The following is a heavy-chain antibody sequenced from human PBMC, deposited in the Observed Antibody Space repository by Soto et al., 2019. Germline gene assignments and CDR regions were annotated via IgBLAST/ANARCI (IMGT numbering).Heavy chain of an antibody. CDR1: GFSFSDSG. J-gene: IGHJ3*01. D-gene: IGHD2-15*01. V-gene: IGHV3-30*18. Sequence: QVHLVESGGGVVQPGMSLRLSCVASGFSFSDSGMHWVRQAPGKGLEWVAAISYDGSNTYYADSVNDRFTISRDNSKNTLSLQMHSLRAEDKAVYSSAKSVRYCLGSSCSPEAFYVWCQGTVVSFSS. CDR2: ISYDGSNT. CDR3: AKSVRYCLGSSCSPEAFYV.